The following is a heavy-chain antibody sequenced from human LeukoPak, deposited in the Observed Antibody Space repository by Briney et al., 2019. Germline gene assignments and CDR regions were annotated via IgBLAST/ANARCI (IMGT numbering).Heavy chain of an antibody. D-gene: IGHD5-12*01. CDR3: ARAPVDWQFYYGMVV. V-gene: IGHV4-30-4*01. CDR2: IYYSGST. CDR1: GGSLSSGDYY. Sequence: SETLSLTCTVSGGSLSSGDYYWSWIRQPPGTGLEWIGYIYYSGSTYYNPSLKSRVTISVDTSKNQFSLKLSSVTAADTAVYYCARAPVDWQFYYGMVVWGQGTTVTVSS. J-gene: IGHJ6*02.